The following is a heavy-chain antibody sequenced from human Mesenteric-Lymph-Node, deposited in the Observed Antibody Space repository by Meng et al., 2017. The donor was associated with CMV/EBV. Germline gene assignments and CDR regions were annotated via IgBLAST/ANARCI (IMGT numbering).Heavy chain of an antibody. CDR2: TYSGGST. D-gene: IGHD3-3*01. CDR3: ARPIFFGVVSLPFSYYGMDV. Sequence: GGSLRLSCAASGFAVSSNYMSWVRQAPGTGLEWVSLTYSGGSTYYADSVKGRFTISRDNSKNTLYLQMNSLRAEDTAVYYCARPIFFGVVSLPFSYYGMDVWGQGTTVTVSS. J-gene: IGHJ6*02. V-gene: IGHV3-66*02. CDR1: GFAVSSNY.